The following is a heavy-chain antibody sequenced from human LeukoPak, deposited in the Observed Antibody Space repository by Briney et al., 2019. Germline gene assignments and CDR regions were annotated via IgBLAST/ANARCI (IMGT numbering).Heavy chain of an antibody. V-gene: IGHV4-34*01. J-gene: IGHJ4*02. Sequence: SSETLSLTCVVYGGSFSGYYWSWIRQPPGKGLEWIGEIDQSGTTNYNPSLKSRVTISVDTSKKQFSLTLSSVTAADAAVYYCARHEEEDGYNAKTFDSWGQGTLVTVSS. CDR2: IDQSGTT. CDR3: ARHEEEDGYNAKTFDS. D-gene: IGHD5-24*01. CDR1: GGSFSGYY.